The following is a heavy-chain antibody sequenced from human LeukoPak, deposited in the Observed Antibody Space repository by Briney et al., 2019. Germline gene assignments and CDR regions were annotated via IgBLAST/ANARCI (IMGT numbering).Heavy chain of an antibody. Sequence: GRSLRLSCAASGFTFSSYGMHWVRQAPGKGLEWVAVISYDGSNKYYADSVKGRFTISRDNSKNTLYLQMNSLGAEDTAVYYCAKDFPLYGAFDIWGQGTMVTVSS. J-gene: IGHJ3*02. CDR2: ISYDGSNK. CDR3: AKDFPLYGAFDI. V-gene: IGHV3-30*18. D-gene: IGHD3-10*01. CDR1: GFTFSSYG.